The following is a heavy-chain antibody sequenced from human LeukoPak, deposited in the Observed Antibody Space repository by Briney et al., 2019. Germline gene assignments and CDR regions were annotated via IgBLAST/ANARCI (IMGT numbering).Heavy chain of an antibody. D-gene: IGHD3-22*01. CDR1: GFTFSSYE. V-gene: IGHV3-48*03. CDR2: ISSSGSTI. Sequence: GGSLRLSCAASGFTFSSYEMNWVRQAPGKGLEWVSYISSSGSTIYYADSVKGRFTISRDNAKNSLYLQMNSLRAEDTAVYYCARWIYDSSGCWGDYWGQGTLVTVSS. CDR3: ARWIYDSSGCWGDY. J-gene: IGHJ4*02.